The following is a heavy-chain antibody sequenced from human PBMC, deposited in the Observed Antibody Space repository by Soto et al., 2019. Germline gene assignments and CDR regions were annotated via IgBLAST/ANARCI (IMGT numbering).Heavy chain of an antibody. V-gene: IGHV4-59*01. D-gene: IGHD3-16*01. CDR2: IYYSGRT. Sequence: QVQLQESGPGLVKPSETLSLTCSISGGSISDYQWNWIRQPPGKGLEWIGYIYYSGRTNYNPSLKSRLTISLDTSTGQFSLRLRSVPAADTAVYYCARMRGLGEISPYLDYWGQGALVTVSS. CDR1: GGSISDYQ. J-gene: IGHJ4*02. CDR3: ARMRGLGEISPYLDY.